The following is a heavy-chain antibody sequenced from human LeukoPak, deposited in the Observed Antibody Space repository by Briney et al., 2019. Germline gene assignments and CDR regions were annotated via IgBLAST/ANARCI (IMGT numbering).Heavy chain of an antibody. V-gene: IGHV3-20*04. Sequence: PGGSLRLSCAASGFTFDDYGMSWVRQAPGKGLEWVSGINWNGGSTGYADSVKGRFTISRDNAKNSLYLQMNSLRAEDTAVYYCAKDWRRLLGRERFDYWGQGTLVTVSS. D-gene: IGHD2-21*02. CDR3: AKDWRRLLGRERFDY. CDR1: GFTFDDYG. CDR2: INWNGGST. J-gene: IGHJ4*02.